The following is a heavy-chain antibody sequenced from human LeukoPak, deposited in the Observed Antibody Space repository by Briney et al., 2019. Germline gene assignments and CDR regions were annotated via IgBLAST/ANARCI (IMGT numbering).Heavy chain of an antibody. CDR1: GGTFSSYA. V-gene: IGHV1-69*13. Sequence: SVKVSCKASGGTFSSYAISWVRQAPGQGLEWMGGIIPIFGTANYAQKFQGRVTITAGESTSTAYMELSSLRSEDTAVYYCATAGVVVVPAASVLLDYWGQGTLVTVSS. D-gene: IGHD2-2*01. CDR2: IIPIFGTA. J-gene: IGHJ4*02. CDR3: ATAGVVVVPAASVLLDY.